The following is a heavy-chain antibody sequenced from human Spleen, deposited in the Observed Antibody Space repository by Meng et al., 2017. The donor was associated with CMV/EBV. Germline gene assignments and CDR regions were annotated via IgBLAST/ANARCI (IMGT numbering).Heavy chain of an antibody. CDR2: VNANSGAK. V-gene: IGHV1-2*02. Sequence: SVKVSCKASGYTFTGYYMNWVRQAPGQGLEWMGWVNANSGAKDYAQKFQGRVTMTRDTSISTAYMELSRLRSDDTAVYYCARGYCSGASCYIDDWGQGTLVTVSS. CDR3: ARGYCSGASCYIDD. J-gene: IGHJ4*02. D-gene: IGHD2-2*02. CDR1: GYTFTGYY.